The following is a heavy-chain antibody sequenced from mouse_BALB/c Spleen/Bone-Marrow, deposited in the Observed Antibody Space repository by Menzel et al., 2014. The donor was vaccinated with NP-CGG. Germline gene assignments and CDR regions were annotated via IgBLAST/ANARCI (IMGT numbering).Heavy chain of an antibody. V-gene: IGHV7-3*02. Sequence: VQLQQSGGGLVQPGGSLRLSCATSGFTFTDYYMNWVRQPPGKALEWLGFIRNKANGYTTEYSASVKGRFTVSRDNSQNILYLQMNTLRAEDSATYYCARDQGRVLFYYWGQGTTLTVSS. CDR3: ARDQGRVLFYY. CDR1: GFTFTDYY. CDR2: IRNKANGYTT. J-gene: IGHJ2*01.